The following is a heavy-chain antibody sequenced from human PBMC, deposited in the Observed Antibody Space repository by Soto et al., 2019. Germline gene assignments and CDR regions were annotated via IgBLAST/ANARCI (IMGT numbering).Heavy chain of an antibody. CDR1: GGSFSGYY. J-gene: IGHJ4*02. CDR2: INHSGST. D-gene: IGHD2-8*02. Sequence: QVQLQQWGAGLLKPSEPLSLTCAVYGGSFSGYYWTWIRQPPGTGLEWIGEINHSGSTNYHPSLRSRVTISLDASTNQFSLKRTSVTAADTAVYYCARDKITGLFDYWGQGTLVTVSS. V-gene: IGHV4-34*01. CDR3: ARDKITGLFDY.